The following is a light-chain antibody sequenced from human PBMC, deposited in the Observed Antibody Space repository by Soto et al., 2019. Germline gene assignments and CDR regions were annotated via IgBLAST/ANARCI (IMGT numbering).Light chain of an antibody. CDR1: SSDVGSYNL. CDR2: ESS. CDR3: CSYAGSSTLGV. J-gene: IGLJ1*01. V-gene: IGLV2-23*01. Sequence: LTQPASVSGSPGQSITISCTGTSSDVGSYNLVSWYQQHPGKAPKLIICESSKRPSGVSNRFSGSKSGNTASLTISGLQAEDEADYYCCSYAGSSTLGVLGTGTKVTVL.